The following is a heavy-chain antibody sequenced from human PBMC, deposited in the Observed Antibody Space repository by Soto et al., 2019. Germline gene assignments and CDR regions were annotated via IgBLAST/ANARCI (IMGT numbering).Heavy chain of an antibody. V-gene: IGHV1-69*12. CDR2: IIPIFGKG. CDR1: GGTFSRFG. CDR3: ARVAGPAFSHYSGIDV. D-gene: IGHD6-19*01. J-gene: IGHJ6*01. Sequence: QVQLVQSGAEGKKPGSSVKVSCKASGGTFSRFGISWVRQAPGQGLEWVGGIIPIFGKGDYAPTVLGRVTFTADEVTTTDYMEMSRLSSGDTAVYYCARVAGPAFSHYSGIDVWGQGTTVTVS.